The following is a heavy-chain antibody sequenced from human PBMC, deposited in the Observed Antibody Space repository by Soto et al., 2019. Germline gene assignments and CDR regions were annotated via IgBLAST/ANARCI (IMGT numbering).Heavy chain of an antibody. J-gene: IGHJ3*02. Sequence: ASVKVSCKTSGYTFTSYGISWVRQTTGQGLEWMGWISAYNGNTNYAQKLQGRVTMTTDTSTSTAYMELRSLRSDDTAVYYCARGGLYSSSWDGDDAFDIWGQGTMVTVSS. CDR1: GYTFTSYG. CDR3: ARGGLYSSSWDGDDAFDI. V-gene: IGHV1-18*01. CDR2: ISAYNGNT. D-gene: IGHD6-13*01.